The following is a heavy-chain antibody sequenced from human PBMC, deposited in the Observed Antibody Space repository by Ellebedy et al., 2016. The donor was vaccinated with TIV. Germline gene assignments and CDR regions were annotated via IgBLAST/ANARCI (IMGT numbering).Heavy chain of an antibody. D-gene: IGHD4-17*01. Sequence: GESLKISCAVSGFIFSNYRMSWVRQAPGKGLEWVANIEQDGSEKYYVDSVKGRFTISRDNAKNSLYLQMNSLRADDTAVYYCASLRNDYGDYVGYWGQGTLVTVSS. CDR1: GFIFSNYR. V-gene: IGHV3-7*01. J-gene: IGHJ4*02. CDR2: IEQDGSEK. CDR3: ASLRNDYGDYVGY.